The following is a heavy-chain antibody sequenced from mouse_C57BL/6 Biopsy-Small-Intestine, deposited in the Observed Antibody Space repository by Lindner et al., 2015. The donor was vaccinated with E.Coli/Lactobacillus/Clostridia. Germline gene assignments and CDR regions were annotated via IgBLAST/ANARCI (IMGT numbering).Heavy chain of an antibody. CDR2: INPYNGGT. V-gene: IGHV1-19*01. D-gene: IGHD1-1*01. CDR3: ARAGGTSYDWYFDV. J-gene: IGHJ1*03. Sequence: VQLQESGPVLVKPGASVKMSCKASGYISTDYYMNWVKQSHGKSLEWIGVINPYNGGTSDNQKFKGKVTLTVDKSSSTAYMELNSLTSEDSAVYYCARAGGTSYDWYFDVWGTGTTVTVSS. CDR1: GYISTDYY.